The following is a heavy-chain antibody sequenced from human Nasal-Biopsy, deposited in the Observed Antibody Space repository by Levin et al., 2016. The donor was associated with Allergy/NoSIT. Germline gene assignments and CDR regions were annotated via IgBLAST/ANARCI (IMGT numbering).Heavy chain of an antibody. CDR3: ARRYCGGVSCYTAPNWYLDL. CDR1: GFSVNSHY. CDR2: ITSDGSA. J-gene: IGHJ2*01. D-gene: IGHD2-2*02. V-gene: IGHV3-53*01. Sequence: GESLKISCVASGFSVNSHYILWVRQIPGKGLEWVSFITSDGSAYSIESVRGRLSTSRDISKNTVFLQMNNLRVDDTAVYHCARRYCGGVSCYTAPNWYLDLWGRGTLVTVSS.